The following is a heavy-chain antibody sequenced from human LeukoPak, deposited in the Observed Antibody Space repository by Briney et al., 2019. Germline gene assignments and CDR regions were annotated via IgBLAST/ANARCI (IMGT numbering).Heavy chain of an antibody. Sequence: ASVKVSCKASGYTFTSYGISWVRQAPGQGLEWMGWISAYNGNTNYAQKLQGRVTMTTDTSTSTAYMELRSLRSDDTAVYYCARDGAFGELTNWFDPWGQGTLVTVFS. CDR3: ARDGAFGELTNWFDP. J-gene: IGHJ5*02. CDR2: ISAYNGNT. D-gene: IGHD3-10*01. V-gene: IGHV1-18*01. CDR1: GYTFTSYG.